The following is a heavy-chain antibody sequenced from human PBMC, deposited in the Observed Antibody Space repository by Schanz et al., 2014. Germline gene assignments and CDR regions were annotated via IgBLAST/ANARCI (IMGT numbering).Heavy chain of an antibody. D-gene: IGHD3-3*01. CDR3: ARGFDCWDR. CDR1: GGTFSSYS. V-gene: IGHV1-69*02. CDR2: IIPILGIA. Sequence: QVQLVQSGAEVKKPGSSVKVSCKASGGTFSSYSISWVRQAPGQGLEWMGRIIPILGIANYAQKFQGRVTMTADTSTSTAYMDLRSLRSDDTAVYYCARGFDCWDRWGQGTLVIVSS. J-gene: IGHJ4*02.